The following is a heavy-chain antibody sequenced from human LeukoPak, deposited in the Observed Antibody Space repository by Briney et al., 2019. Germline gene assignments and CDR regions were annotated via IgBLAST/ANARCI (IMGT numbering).Heavy chain of an antibody. J-gene: IGHJ4*02. CDR1: GYTLTSYY. Sequence: GASVTVSFKASGYTLTSYYMHWVRQAPGQGLEWMGWINTNTGNPTYAQGFTGRFVFSLDTSVSTAYLQISSLKAEDTAVYYCAREPWIAVAGTKVEFDYWGQGTLVTVSS. D-gene: IGHD6-19*01. CDR3: AREPWIAVAGTKVEFDY. V-gene: IGHV7-4-1*02. CDR2: INTNTGNP.